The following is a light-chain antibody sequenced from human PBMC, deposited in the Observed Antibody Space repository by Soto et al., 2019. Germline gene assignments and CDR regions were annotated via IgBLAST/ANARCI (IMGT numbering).Light chain of an antibody. V-gene: IGLV2-14*01. Sequence: QSVLTQPASVSGAPGQSLTISCTGTSSDVGGYNYVSWYQQQPGKAPKFMIYGVTNRPSGVSNRFSGSKSGNTASLTISGLQAEEEADYYCCSYTTSNTRQVVFGTGTKVTVL. CDR2: GVT. J-gene: IGLJ1*01. CDR1: SSDVGGYNY. CDR3: CSYTTSNTRQVV.